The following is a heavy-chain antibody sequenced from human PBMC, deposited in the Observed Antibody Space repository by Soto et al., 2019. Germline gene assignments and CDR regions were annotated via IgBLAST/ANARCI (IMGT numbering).Heavy chain of an antibody. V-gene: IGHV3-23*01. CDR3: APHVHCSGGSCHYDAFDI. J-gene: IGHJ3*02. CDR1: GFIFGNYM. D-gene: IGHD2-15*01. CDR2: IRDGGEST. Sequence: EVQLLESGGGLVQPGESLRLSCAFSGFIFGNYMMTWVRQAPGKGLEWVSTIRDGGESTYYADSVKGRFTISRDNSKNTLYFQMDSLGVEDTAVYYCAPHVHCSGGSCHYDAFDIRGQGTIVTVSS.